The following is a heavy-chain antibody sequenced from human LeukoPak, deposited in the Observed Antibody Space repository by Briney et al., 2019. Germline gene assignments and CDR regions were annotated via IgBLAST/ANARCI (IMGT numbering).Heavy chain of an antibody. CDR2: ISGSGGST. CDR3: AKAIDDYVAFDI. J-gene: IGHJ3*02. CDR1: GFTFSSYA. D-gene: IGHD4-17*01. Sequence: PGGSLRLSCAASGFTFSSYAMSWVRQAPGKGLEWVSAISGSGGSTYYADSVKGRFTISRDNSKNALYLQMNSLRAEDTAVYYCAKAIDDYVAFDIWGQGTTVTVSS. V-gene: IGHV3-23*01.